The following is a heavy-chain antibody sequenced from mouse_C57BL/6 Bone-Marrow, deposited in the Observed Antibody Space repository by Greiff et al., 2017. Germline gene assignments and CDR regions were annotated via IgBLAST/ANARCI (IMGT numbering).Heavy chain of an antibody. Sequence: EVQLQQSGAELVRPGASVKLSCTASGFNIKDDYMHWVKQRPEQGLEWIGWIDPENGDTEYASKFQGKATITADTSSNTAYLQLSSLTSEDTAVYYCTLITTVVYYYAMDYWGQGTSVTDSS. CDR3: TLITTVVYYYAMDY. CDR2: IDPENGDT. CDR1: GFNIKDDY. V-gene: IGHV14-4*01. D-gene: IGHD1-1*01. J-gene: IGHJ4*01.